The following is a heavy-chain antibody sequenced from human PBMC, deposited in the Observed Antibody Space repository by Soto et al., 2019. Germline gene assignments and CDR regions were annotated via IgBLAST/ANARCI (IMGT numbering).Heavy chain of an antibody. V-gene: IGHV1-69*06. D-gene: IGHD3-22*01. Sequence: QVQLVQSGAEVKKPGSSVKVSCKASGGTFSSYAISWVRQAPGQGLEWMGGIIPIFGTANYAQKFQGRVTITADKSTISAYMELSSLRSEDTAVYYCARDRYYDSSGYYYYYYGMDVWGQGTTVTVSS. CDR1: GGTFSSYA. J-gene: IGHJ6*02. CDR3: ARDRYYDSSGYYYYYYGMDV. CDR2: IIPIFGTA.